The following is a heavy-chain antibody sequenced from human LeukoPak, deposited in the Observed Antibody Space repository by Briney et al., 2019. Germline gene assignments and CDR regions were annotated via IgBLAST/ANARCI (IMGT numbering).Heavy chain of an antibody. J-gene: IGHJ3*02. D-gene: IGHD1-26*01. Sequence: GGSLRLSCAASGFSFSSYGMHWVRQAPGKGLEWVAFIRYDGSNKYYADSVKGRFTISRDNSKNTLYLQMNSLRAEDTAVYYCAKAVGATSHDAFDIWGQGTMVTVSS. CDR1: GFSFSSYG. V-gene: IGHV3-30*02. CDR3: AKAVGATSHDAFDI. CDR2: IRYDGSNK.